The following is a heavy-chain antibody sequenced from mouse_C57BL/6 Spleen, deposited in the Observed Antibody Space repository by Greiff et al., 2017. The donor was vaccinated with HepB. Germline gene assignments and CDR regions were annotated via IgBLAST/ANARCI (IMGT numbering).Heavy chain of an antibody. Sequence: QVQLQQSGAELVRPGTSVKVSCKASGYAFTNYLIEWVKQRPGQGLEWIGVINPGSGGTNYNEKFKGKATLTADKSSSTAYMQLSSLTSEDSAVYFCAREGNYYVYYYAMDYWGQGTSVTVSS. V-gene: IGHV1-54*01. CDR2: INPGSGGT. D-gene: IGHD1-1*01. J-gene: IGHJ4*01. CDR3: AREGNYYVYYYAMDY. CDR1: GYAFTNYL.